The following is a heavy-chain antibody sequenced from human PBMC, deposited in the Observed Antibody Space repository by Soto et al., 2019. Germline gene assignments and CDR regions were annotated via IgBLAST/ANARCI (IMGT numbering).Heavy chain of an antibody. CDR2: INPSGGST. J-gene: IGHJ5*02. CDR3: ARDAGYYYDSSGYLFIDP. D-gene: IGHD3-22*01. Sequence: ASVKVSCKASGYTFTSYYMHWVRQAPGQGLEWMGIINPSGGSTSYAQKFQGRVTMTRDTSTSTVYMELSSLRSEDTAVYYCARDAGYYYDSSGYLFIDPWGQGTLVTVS. CDR1: GYTFTSYY. V-gene: IGHV1-46*01.